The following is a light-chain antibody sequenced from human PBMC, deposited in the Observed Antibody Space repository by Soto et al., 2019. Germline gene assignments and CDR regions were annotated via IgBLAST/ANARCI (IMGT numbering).Light chain of an antibody. V-gene: IGKV3-15*01. Sequence: EIVLTQSPGTLSLSPGERATLSCRASQSVNSNLAWYQQKPGQSPRLLIYDAATRATDIPARFSGSGSGTKFTLTISSLQSEDFAVYYCQQYNDWPRTFGQGTKVDIK. CDR1: QSVNSN. J-gene: IGKJ1*01. CDR2: DAA. CDR3: QQYNDWPRT.